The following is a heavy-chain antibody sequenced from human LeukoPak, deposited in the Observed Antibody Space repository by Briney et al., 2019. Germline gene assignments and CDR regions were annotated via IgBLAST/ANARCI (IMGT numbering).Heavy chain of an antibody. D-gene: IGHD1-14*01. Sequence: PGGSLRLSCAASGLTFSNYAMTWVRQAPGKGLEWVSTVSGGGSNSYYADSVKGRFTISRDNSKNMVFLQMNSLRAEDTALYYCAKGGHHSPFDIWGQGTMVTVSS. J-gene: IGHJ3*02. CDR1: GLTFSNYA. V-gene: IGHV3-23*01. CDR2: VSGGGSNS. CDR3: AKGGHHSPFDI.